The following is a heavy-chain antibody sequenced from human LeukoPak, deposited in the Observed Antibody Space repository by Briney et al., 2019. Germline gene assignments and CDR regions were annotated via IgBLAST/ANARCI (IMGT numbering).Heavy chain of an antibody. CDR1: GITFSSYA. Sequence: PGASLRLSCAASGITFSSYAMSWVRQAPGKGLEWVSGISGSGGSTYYADSVKGRFTISRDNSKNTLYLQMTSLRAEDTAVYYCAKWGIVVVPAASVWGQGTTVTVSS. J-gene: IGHJ6*02. D-gene: IGHD2-2*01. CDR3: AKWGIVVVPAASV. CDR2: ISGSGGST. V-gene: IGHV3-23*01.